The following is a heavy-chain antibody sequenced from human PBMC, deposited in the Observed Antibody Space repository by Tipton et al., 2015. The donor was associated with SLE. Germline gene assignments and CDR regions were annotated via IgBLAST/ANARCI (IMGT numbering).Heavy chain of an antibody. CDR2: IYYSGST. D-gene: IGHD6-19*01. Sequence: TLSLTCTVSGGSISSSRYYWCWSRQPPGKGLEWIGRIYYSGSTYYNPSLKSRVTISVDTSKNQFSLKLRSVTAADTAVYYCARSIAVAGRPDWFDPWGQGTLVTVSS. CDR1: GGSISSSRYY. J-gene: IGHJ5*02. CDR3: ARSIAVAGRPDWFDP. V-gene: IGHV4-39*01.